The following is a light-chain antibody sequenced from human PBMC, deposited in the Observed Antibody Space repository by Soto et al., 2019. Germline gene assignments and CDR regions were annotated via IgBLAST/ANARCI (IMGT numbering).Light chain of an antibody. J-gene: IGLJ2*01. CDR2: LNSDGSH. CDR1: SGHSSYA. Sequence: QPVLTQSPFASASLGASVKLTCTLSSGHSSYAIAWHQQQPEKGPRYLMKLNSDGSHSKGAGIPDRFSGSSSGAERYLTISSLQSEDEADYYCQTWGTGIQVVFGGGTKLTV. CDR3: QTWGTGIQVV. V-gene: IGLV4-69*01.